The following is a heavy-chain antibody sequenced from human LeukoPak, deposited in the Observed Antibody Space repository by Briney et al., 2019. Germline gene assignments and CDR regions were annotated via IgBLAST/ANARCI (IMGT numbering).Heavy chain of an antibody. CDR3: ARERDYYDSSGFYY. Sequence: PSETLSLTCTVSGGSISSYYWSWIRQPPGKGLEWIGYIYYGGSTHSGSTNYNPSLKSRVTMSVDTSKNQFSLKLSSVTAADTAVYYCARERDYYDSSGFYYWGQGTPVTVSS. V-gene: IGHV4-59*01. CDR1: GGSISSYY. J-gene: IGHJ4*02. CDR2: IYYGGSTHSGST. D-gene: IGHD3-22*01.